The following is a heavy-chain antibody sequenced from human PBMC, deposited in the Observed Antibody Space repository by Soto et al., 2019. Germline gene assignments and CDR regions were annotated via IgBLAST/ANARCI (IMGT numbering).Heavy chain of an antibody. D-gene: IGHD3-9*01. J-gene: IGHJ4*02. CDR2: IYYSGGT. Sequence: PSETLSLTCTVSGDSISSSSYFWGWIRQPPGKGLEWIGSIYYSGGTYYNPSLKSRVTISVDTSKNQFSLKLSSVTAADTAVYYCASVNTLTGYYLDHWGQGTLVTVSS. CDR3: ASVNTLTGYYLDH. V-gene: IGHV4-39*01. CDR1: GDSISSSSYF.